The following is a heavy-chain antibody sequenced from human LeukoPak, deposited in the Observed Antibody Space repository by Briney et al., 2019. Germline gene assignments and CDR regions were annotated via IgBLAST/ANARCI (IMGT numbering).Heavy chain of an antibody. CDR1: GFTFSSYS. J-gene: IGHJ4*02. D-gene: IGHD6-19*01. CDR3: AKVGISSSGWPFDY. Sequence: GGSLRLSCAASGFTFSSYSMSWVRQAPGKGLEWVSAISGSGGSTYYADSVKGRFTISRDNSKNTLYLQMNSLRAEDTAVYYCAKVGISSSGWPFDYWGQGTLVTVSS. V-gene: IGHV3-23*01. CDR2: ISGSGGST.